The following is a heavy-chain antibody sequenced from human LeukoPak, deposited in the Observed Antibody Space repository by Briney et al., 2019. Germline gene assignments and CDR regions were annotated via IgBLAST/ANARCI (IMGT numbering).Heavy chain of an antibody. CDR2: ISGSGGST. J-gene: IGHJ4*02. Sequence: PGGSLRLSCAASGFTFSSYGMSWVRQAPGKGLEWVSAISGSGGSTYYADSVKGRFTISRDNSKNTLYLQMNSLRAEDTAVYYCAKDGKYSSSWGAFGYWGQGTLVTVSS. CDR1: GFTFSSYG. CDR3: AKDGKYSSSWGAFGY. D-gene: IGHD6-13*01. V-gene: IGHV3-23*01.